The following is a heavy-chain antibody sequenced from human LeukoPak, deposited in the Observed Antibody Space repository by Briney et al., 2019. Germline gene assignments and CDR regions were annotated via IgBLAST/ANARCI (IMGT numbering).Heavy chain of an antibody. CDR1: GGSISSGGYS. CDR2: IYHSGST. Sequence: SQTLSLTCAVSGGSISSGGYSWSWIRQPPGKGLEWIGYIYHSGSTYHNPSLKSRVTISVDRSKNQFSLKLSSVTAADTAVYYCARGNLYYYDSSGYYFKFDYWGQGTLVTVSS. V-gene: IGHV4-30-2*01. CDR3: ARGNLYYYDSSGYYFKFDY. J-gene: IGHJ4*02. D-gene: IGHD3-22*01.